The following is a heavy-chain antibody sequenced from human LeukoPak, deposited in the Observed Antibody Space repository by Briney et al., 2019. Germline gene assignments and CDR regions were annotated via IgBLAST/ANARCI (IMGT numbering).Heavy chain of an antibody. CDR1: GFTFSSNG. D-gene: IGHD5-12*01. J-gene: IGHJ4*02. CDR3: ARDVQVATIYPLDY. CDR2: IQYDGSKK. Sequence: GGSLRLSCVASGFTFSSNGMHWVRQAPGKGLEWVTFIQYDGSKKYYADSVKGRFTISRDNARNSLFLQMNSLRAEDTAVYYCARDVQVATIYPLDYWGQGTLVTVSS. V-gene: IGHV3-30*02.